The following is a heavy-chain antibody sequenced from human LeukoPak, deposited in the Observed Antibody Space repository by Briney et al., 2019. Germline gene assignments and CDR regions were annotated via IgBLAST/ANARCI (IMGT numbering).Heavy chain of an antibody. CDR1: GLMLSNYD. Sequence: PGGSLRLSCVVSGLMLSNYDMSWVRQAPGKGLEWVSTISISGDYTYYPDSVKGRFTISRDNSKDTLYLQMNSLRAEDTAVYYCAYRTGFDYWGQGTLVTVSS. CDR3: AYRTGFDY. J-gene: IGHJ4*02. D-gene: IGHD3-16*02. V-gene: IGHV3-23*01. CDR2: ISISGDYT.